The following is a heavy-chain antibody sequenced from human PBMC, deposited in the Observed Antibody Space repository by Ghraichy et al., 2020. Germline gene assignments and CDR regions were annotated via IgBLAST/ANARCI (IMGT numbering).Heavy chain of an antibody. CDR2: IRYDGSKP. CDR1: GFTFSNYG. J-gene: IGHJ4*02. V-gene: IGHV3-30*02. Sequence: GGSLRLSCAASGFTFSNYGMHWLRQAPGKGLEWVTFIRYDGSKPYYADSVKGRFTISRDNSKNTVYLQMNSLRAEDAAVYYCAKKRKRRGSVGYFDYWGQGTLVTVSS. CDR3: AKKRKRRGSVGYFDY. D-gene: IGHD3-10*01.